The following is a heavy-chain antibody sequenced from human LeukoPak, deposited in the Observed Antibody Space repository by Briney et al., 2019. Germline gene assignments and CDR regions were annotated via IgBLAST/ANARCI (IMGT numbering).Heavy chain of an antibody. CDR3: ARDRGAAAGYAY. V-gene: IGHV4-34*01. D-gene: IGHD6-13*01. CDR2: INHSGST. Sequence: SETLSLTCAVYGGSFSGYYWSWIRQPPGKGLEWIGEINHSGSTNYNPSLKSRVTISVDTSKNQFSLKLSSVTAADTAVYYCARDRGAAAGYAYWGQGTLVTVSS. CDR1: GGSFSGYY. J-gene: IGHJ4*02.